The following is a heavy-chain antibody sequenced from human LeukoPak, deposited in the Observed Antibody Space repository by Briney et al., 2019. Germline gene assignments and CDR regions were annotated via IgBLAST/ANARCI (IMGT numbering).Heavy chain of an antibody. CDR2: IYYSGST. V-gene: IGHV4-59*01. Sequence: SETLALTCTVSGGSISSYYWSWIRQPPGKGLERIGYIYYSGSTNYNPSLKSRVTISVDTSKNQFSLKLSSVTAADTAVYYCARVSVVGYYGMDVWGQGTTVTVSS. CDR1: GGSISSYY. CDR3: ARVSVVGYYGMDV. J-gene: IGHJ6*02.